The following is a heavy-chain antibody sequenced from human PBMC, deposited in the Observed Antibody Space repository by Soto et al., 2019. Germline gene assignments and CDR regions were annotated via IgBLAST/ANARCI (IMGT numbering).Heavy chain of an antibody. D-gene: IGHD6-6*01. V-gene: IGHV3-74*01. CDR1: GFTFSSYW. J-gene: IGHJ5*02. CDR2: INSDGSTT. Sequence: GGSLRLSCAASGFTFSSYWMHWVRQAPGKGLVWVSRINSDGSTTTYADSVKGRFTISRDNAKNTLYLQMNSLRAEDAAVYYCARSVNSGSPFDPWGQGTLVTVSS. CDR3: ARSVNSGSPFDP.